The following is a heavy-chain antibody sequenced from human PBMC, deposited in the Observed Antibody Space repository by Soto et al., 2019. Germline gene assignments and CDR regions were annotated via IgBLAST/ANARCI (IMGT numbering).Heavy chain of an antibody. J-gene: IGHJ5*02. Sequence: TVSCDSISGHFWSWIRQPAGKGLEWVGRIHSKGVTSYNPALKSRVTISVDTSNNQFSLNLRSVTAADTAVNYCTRRAGTTWLDLWGQGTQVTISS. D-gene: IGHD1-1*01. CDR2: IHSKGVT. V-gene: IGHV4-4*07. CDR1: CDSISGHF. CDR3: TRRAGTTWLDL.